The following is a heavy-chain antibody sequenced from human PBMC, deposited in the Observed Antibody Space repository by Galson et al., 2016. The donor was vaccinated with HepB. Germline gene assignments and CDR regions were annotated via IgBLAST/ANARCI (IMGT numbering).Heavy chain of an antibody. V-gene: IGHV1-69*10. Sequence: VKVSCKASGVTFTNYAFSWARQAPGQGLEWMGGIIPILGAANYAQKFQNRITITADTDTTTVYMEMSSLTADDTAMYYCARVEYGMDVWGRGTTVTVSS. CDR3: ARVEYGMDV. CDR2: IIPILGAA. CDR1: GVTFTNYA. J-gene: IGHJ6*02.